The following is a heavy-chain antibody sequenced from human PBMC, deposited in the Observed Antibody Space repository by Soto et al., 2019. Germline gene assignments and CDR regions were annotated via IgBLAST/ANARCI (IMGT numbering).Heavy chain of an antibody. V-gene: IGHV1-69*13. CDR3: ATRTNYYFDY. CDR1: GGTFSSYA. J-gene: IGHJ4*02. D-gene: IGHD1-7*01. CDR2: IIPIFGTA. Sequence: ASVKVSCKASGGTFSSYAISWVRQAPGQGLEWMGGIIPIFGTANYAQKFQGRVTITADESTSTAYMELSSLRSEDTAVYYCATRTNYYFDYWGQGTLVTVSS.